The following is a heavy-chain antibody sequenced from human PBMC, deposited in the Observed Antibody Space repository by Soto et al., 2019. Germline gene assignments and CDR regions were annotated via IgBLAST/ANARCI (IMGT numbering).Heavy chain of an antibody. CDR3: ARGGGTYYDFWSGYYIWFDP. J-gene: IGHJ5*02. D-gene: IGHD3-3*01. CDR2: IIPIFGTA. V-gene: IGHV1-69*13. Sequence: AASVKVSCKASGGTFSSYAISWVRQAPGQRLEMMGGIIPIFGTANYAQKFQGRVTITADESTSTAYMELSSLRSEDTAVYYCARGGGTYYDFWSGYYIWFDPWGQGTLVTVSS. CDR1: GGTFSSYA.